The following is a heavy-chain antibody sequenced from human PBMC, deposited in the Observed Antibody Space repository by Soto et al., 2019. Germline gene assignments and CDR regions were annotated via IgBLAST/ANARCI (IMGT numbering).Heavy chain of an antibody. V-gene: IGHV3-23*01. CDR2: IGDSGAST. CDR3: AKGVELDV. Sequence: EVLLLESGGGLVQPGGSLRLSCEASGFSFSSFAMNWVRQAPGKGLEWVSAIGDSGASTYYADSVKGRFTISRDNSRNTLYLHLNSLRAEDTDVYYCAKGVELDVWGNGTTVTVSS. CDR1: GFSFSSFA. J-gene: IGHJ6*04. D-gene: IGHD1-26*01.